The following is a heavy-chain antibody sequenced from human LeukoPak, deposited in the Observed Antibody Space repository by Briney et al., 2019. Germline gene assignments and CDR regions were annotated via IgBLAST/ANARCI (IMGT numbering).Heavy chain of an antibody. CDR2: IRSKAYGGTT. D-gene: IGHD3-10*01. J-gene: IGHJ4*02. V-gene: IGHV3-49*04. Sequence: GGSLRLSCTASGFTFGDYAMSWVRQAPGKGLEWVGFIRSKAYGGTTEYAASVKGRFTISRDDSKSIAYLQMNSLKTEDTAVSYCTRDSGPDLDYWGQGTLVTVSS. CDR3: TRDSGPDLDY. CDR1: GFTFGDYA.